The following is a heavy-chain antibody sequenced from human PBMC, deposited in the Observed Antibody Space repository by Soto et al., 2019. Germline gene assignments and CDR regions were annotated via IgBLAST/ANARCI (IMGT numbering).Heavy chain of an antibody. CDR3: AKGESPRGGADPQKISIDY. V-gene: IGHV3-30*18. D-gene: IGHD2-21*01. Sequence: QSGGSLRLSCAASGFTFSSYGMHWVRQAPGKGLEWVAVISYDGSNKYYADSVKGRFTISRDNSKNTLYLQMNSLRAEDTAVYYCAKGESPRGGADPQKISIDYWGQGTLVTVSS. J-gene: IGHJ4*02. CDR2: ISYDGSNK. CDR1: GFTFSSYG.